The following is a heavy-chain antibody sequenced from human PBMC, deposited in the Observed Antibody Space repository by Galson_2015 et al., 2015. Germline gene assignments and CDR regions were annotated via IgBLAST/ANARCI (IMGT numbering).Heavy chain of an antibody. Sequence: QSGAEVKKPGESLKISCTGSGYSLTSYWIGWVRQMPGRGLEWMGIIYPGDSDTRYSPSFQGQVTISADKSISTAYLQWSSLKASDTAMYYCARSSLYYDSSGSNSDAFDIWGRGTMVTVSS. CDR3: ARSSLYYDSSGSNSDAFDI. CDR2: IYPGDSDT. D-gene: IGHD3-22*01. CDR1: GYSLTSYW. J-gene: IGHJ3*02. V-gene: IGHV5-51*03.